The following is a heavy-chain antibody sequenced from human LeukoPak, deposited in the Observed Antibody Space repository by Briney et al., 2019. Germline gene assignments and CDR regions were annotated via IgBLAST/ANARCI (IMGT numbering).Heavy chain of an antibody. V-gene: IGHV4-39*07. CDR1: GGSNSSSSYY. J-gene: IGHJ3*02. CDR2: IYYSGST. D-gene: IGHD3-16*01. Sequence: SETLSLTCTVSGGSNSSSSYYWGWIRQPPGKGLEWIGSIYYSGSTYYNPSLKSRVTISVDTSKNQFSLKLSSVTAADTAVYYCARVAKELGQAFDIWGQGTMVTVSS. CDR3: ARVAKELGQAFDI.